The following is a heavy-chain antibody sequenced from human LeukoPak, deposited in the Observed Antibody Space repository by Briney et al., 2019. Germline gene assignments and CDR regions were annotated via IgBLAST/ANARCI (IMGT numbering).Heavy chain of an antibody. V-gene: IGHV2-70*11. CDR2: IDWDDDK. CDR3: ARVRDSSGYHYMDV. J-gene: IGHJ6*03. D-gene: IGHD3-22*01. Sequence: SGPTLVNPTQTLTLTCTFSGFSLSTSGMCVSWIRQSPGKALEWLARIDWDDDKYYSTSLKTRLTISKDASKNQVVLTMTNIDPVDTATYYCARVRDSSGYHYMDVWGKGTTVTVSS. CDR1: GFSLSTSGMC.